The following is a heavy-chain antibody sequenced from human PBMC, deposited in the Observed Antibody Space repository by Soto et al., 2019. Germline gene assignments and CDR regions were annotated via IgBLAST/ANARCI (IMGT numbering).Heavy chain of an antibody. Sequence: SGPTLVNPTETLTLTCTFSGFSLTTTGVYVTWIRQPPGKALEWLALIDWDDTKYYNKSLTTRLTVSKDTSKNQVVLTMTNMDLVDTATYFCARTRNNERIYRQFHDGPDVWGPGTTVIVSA. D-gene: IGHD2-15*01. V-gene: IGHV2-70*01. CDR3: ARTRNNERIYRQFHDGPDV. CDR1: GFSLTTTGVY. J-gene: IGHJ6*01. CDR2: IDWDDTK.